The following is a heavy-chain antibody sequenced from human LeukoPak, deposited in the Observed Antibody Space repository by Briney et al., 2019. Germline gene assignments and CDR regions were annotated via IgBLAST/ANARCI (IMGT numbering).Heavy chain of an antibody. CDR1: GFNFSRYS. CDR3: ATLLTVTDF. D-gene: IGHD4-17*01. Sequence: GGSLTLSCAASGFNFSRYSLNWLGQAPRKGLECVSHISRSVRTIYYADSVKGRFTISRDNAKNSLYLKMNSLRDEDTAVYYCATLLTVTDFWGQGTRVTVSS. V-gene: IGHV3-48*02. CDR2: ISRSVRTI. J-gene: IGHJ4*02.